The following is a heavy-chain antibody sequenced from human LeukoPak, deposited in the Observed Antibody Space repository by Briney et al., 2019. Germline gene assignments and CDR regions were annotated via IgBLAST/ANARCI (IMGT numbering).Heavy chain of an antibody. Sequence: GGSLRFSCAASRFTFSSYAMNWVRQAPGKGLEWVSAISNSGVSTYYADSVKGRFTISRDNSKNTLYLQVDSLRAEDTAVYYCARMSSTEIYYFYYMDVWGKGTTVTVSS. CDR3: ARMSSTEIYYFYYMDV. V-gene: IGHV3-23*01. CDR2: ISNSGVST. D-gene: IGHD6-6*01. J-gene: IGHJ6*03. CDR1: RFTFSSYA.